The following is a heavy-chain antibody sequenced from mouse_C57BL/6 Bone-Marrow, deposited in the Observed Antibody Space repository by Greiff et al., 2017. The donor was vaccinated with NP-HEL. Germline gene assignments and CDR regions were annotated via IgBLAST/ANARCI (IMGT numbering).Heavy chain of an antibody. Sequence: VQLQQPGAELVKPGASVKLSCKASGYTFTSYWMQWVKQRPGQGLEWIGEIDPSDSYTNYNQKFKGKATLTVDTSSSTAYMQLSSLTSEDSAVYYCERDYEGFAYWGQGTLVTVSA. J-gene: IGHJ3*01. D-gene: IGHD2-4*01. CDR2: IDPSDSYT. CDR3: ERDYEGFAY. CDR1: GYTFTSYW. V-gene: IGHV1-50*01.